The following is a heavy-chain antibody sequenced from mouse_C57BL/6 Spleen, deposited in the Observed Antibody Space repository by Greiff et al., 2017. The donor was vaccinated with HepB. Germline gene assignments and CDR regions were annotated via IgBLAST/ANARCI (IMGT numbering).Heavy chain of an antibody. J-gene: IGHJ4*01. V-gene: IGHV5-17*01. CDR2: ISSGSSTI. CDR1: GFTFSDYG. Sequence: EVHLVESGGGLVKPGGSLKLSCAASGFTFSDYGMHWVRQAPEKGLEWVAYISSGSSTIYYADTVKGRFTISRDNAKNTLFLQMTSLRSEDTAMYYCARGGVLQGSMDYWGQGTSVTVSS. D-gene: IGHD1-1*01. CDR3: ARGGVLQGSMDY.